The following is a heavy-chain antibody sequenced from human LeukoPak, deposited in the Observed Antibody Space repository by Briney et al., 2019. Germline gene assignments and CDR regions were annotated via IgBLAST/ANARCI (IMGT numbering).Heavy chain of an antibody. Sequence: SETLSLTCTVSGGSISSYYWSWIRQPPGKGLEWIGYIYYSGSTNYNPSLKSRVTILVDTSKNQFSLKLSSVTAADTAVYYCARAGYSSSWYSNWGQGTLVTVSS. J-gene: IGHJ4*02. CDR1: GGSISSYY. CDR2: IYYSGST. D-gene: IGHD6-13*01. CDR3: ARAGYSSSWYSN. V-gene: IGHV4-59*01.